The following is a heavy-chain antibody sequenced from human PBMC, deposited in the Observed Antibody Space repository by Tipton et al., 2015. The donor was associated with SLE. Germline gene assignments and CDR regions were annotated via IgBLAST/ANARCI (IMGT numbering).Heavy chain of an antibody. Sequence: LRLSCAVYGGSFSGYYWSWIRQPPGKGLEWIGEINHSGSTNYNPSLKSRVTISVDTSKNQFPLKLGSVTAADTAVYYCARKRNGMGIWGQGTMVTVSS. CDR2: INHSGST. D-gene: IGHD5-24*01. J-gene: IGHJ3*02. CDR1: GGSFSGYY. CDR3: ARKRNGMGI. V-gene: IGHV4-34*01.